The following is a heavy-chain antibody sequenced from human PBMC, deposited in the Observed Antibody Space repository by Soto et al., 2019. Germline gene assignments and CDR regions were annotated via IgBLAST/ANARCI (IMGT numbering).Heavy chain of an antibody. D-gene: IGHD6-19*01. CDR1: GYTFTSYG. J-gene: IGHJ6*02. CDR2: ISAYNGNP. V-gene: IGHV1-18*01. Sequence: ALVKVSCKASGYTFTSYGISWVRQAPGQGLEWMGWISAYNGNPNYAQTLQGRVTMATDTSTSTAYMELRSLRSDDTAVYYCARCAAVAGTSFMGYYYGMDVWGQGTTVTVSS. CDR3: ARCAAVAGTSFMGYYYGMDV.